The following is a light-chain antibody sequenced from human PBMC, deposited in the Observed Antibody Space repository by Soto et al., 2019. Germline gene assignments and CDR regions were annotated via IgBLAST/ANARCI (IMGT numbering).Light chain of an antibody. CDR1: QGISSY. J-gene: IGKJ4*01. V-gene: IGKV1-9*01. CDR2: AAS. CDR3: QQISTYPIT. Sequence: DMHLTQSPSTLSGSDGDRVTITCRASQGISSYLACYQQKPGKAPKLLIYAASTLKRGVPSRFSGSGSGTDFTLTISRLQPDDFATYYCQQISTYPITFGGGTKV.